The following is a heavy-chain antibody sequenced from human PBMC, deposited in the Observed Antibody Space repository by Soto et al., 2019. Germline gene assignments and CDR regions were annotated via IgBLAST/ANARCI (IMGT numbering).Heavy chain of an antibody. J-gene: IGHJ4*02. CDR1: GGSFSGDY. CDR2: SNHSGST. V-gene: IGHV4-34*01. Sequence: PXGTLSLTCAVYGGSFSGDYWSCIRQQPGRGLEWIGESNHSGSTNYNPSLKSRVIISLVTSTNQFFLKLSSVTDADTDVYYSARVECCGLGAFDYWGQGTLVTVSS. D-gene: IGHD1-26*01. CDR3: ARVECCGLGAFDY.